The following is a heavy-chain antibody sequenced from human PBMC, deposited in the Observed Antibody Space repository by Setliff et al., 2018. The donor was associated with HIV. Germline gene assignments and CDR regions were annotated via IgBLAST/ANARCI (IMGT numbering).Heavy chain of an antibody. CDR3: ARLGLFYDAFNI. D-gene: IGHD3-22*01. CDR2: ISAYNGNT. Sequence: ASVKVSCKASGYTFTNYGISWVRQAPGQGLEWMGWISAYNGNTNYAQEVQGRVTLTTDTSTSTAYMDLRNLTSDDTAVYYCARLGLFYDAFNIWGQGTMVTV. J-gene: IGHJ3*02. CDR1: GYTFTNYG. V-gene: IGHV1-18*01.